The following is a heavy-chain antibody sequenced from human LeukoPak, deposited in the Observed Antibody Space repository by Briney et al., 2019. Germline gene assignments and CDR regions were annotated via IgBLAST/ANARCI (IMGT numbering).Heavy chain of an antibody. V-gene: IGHV3-48*04. CDR1: GFTFSSYA. CDR3: ARGRRGYSSSWPSYYFDY. Sequence: GGSLRLSCAASGFTFSSYAMSWVRQAPGKGLEWVSYISSSSSTIYYADSVKGRFTVSRDNAKNSLYLQMSSLRAEDTAVYYCARGRRGYSSSWPSYYFDYWGQGTLVTVSS. J-gene: IGHJ4*02. D-gene: IGHD6-13*01. CDR2: ISSSSSTI.